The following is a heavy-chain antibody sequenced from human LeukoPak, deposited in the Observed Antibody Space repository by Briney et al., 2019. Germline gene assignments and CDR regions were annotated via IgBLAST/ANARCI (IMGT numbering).Heavy chain of an antibody. V-gene: IGHV1-8*02. CDR2: INPNSGNT. CDR1: GYTFTGYY. Sequence: ASVKVSCKASGYTFTGYYMHWVRQAPGQGLEWMGWINPNSGNTDYAQKFQGRVTMTRNTSITTAYMELSILRSEDTAIYYCARGGPVAATHKYFQYWGQGTLVTVSS. CDR3: ARGGPVAATHKYFQY. D-gene: IGHD6-19*01. J-gene: IGHJ1*01.